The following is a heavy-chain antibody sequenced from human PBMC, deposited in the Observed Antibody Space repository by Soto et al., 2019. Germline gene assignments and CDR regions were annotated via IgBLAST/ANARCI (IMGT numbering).Heavy chain of an antibody. Sequence: SETLSLTCTVSGGSISSSSYYWGWIRQPPGKGLEWIGSIYYSGSTYYNPSLKSRVTISVDTSKNQFSLKLSSVTAADTAVYYCARHIFPLKGSGLYYFDFRGPGTLGTVFS. CDR3: ARHIFPLKGSGLYYFDF. V-gene: IGHV4-39*01. CDR1: GGSISSSSYY. CDR2: IYYSGST. D-gene: IGHD2-15*01. J-gene: IGHJ4*02.